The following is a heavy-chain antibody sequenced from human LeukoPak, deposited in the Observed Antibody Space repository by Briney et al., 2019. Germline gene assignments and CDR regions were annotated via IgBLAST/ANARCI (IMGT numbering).Heavy chain of an antibody. V-gene: IGHV3-11*05. CDR1: GFTFSDYY. CDR3: ARDRDPTGAVAMRYFDY. CDR2: ISSSSSYT. Sequence: PGGSLRLSCAASGFTFSDYYMSWIRQAPGKGLEWASYISSSSSYTNYADSVKGRFTISRDNAKNSLYLQMNSLRAEDTAVYYCARDRDPTGAVAMRYFDYWGQGTLVTVSS. J-gene: IGHJ4*02. D-gene: IGHD6-19*01.